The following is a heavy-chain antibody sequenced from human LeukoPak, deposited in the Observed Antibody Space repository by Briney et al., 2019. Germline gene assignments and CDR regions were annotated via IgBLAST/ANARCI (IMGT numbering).Heavy chain of an antibody. V-gene: IGHV3-33*01. CDR2: IWYDGSNK. CDR1: GFTFSSYG. D-gene: IGHD6-13*01. J-gene: IGHJ4*02. CDR3: ARVARGYSSSPLSY. Sequence: PGRSLRLSCAASGFTFSSYGMHWVRQAPGKGLEWVAVIWYDGSNKYYADSVKGRFTISRDNSKNTLYLQMNSLRAEDTAVCYCARVARGYSSSPLSYWGQGTLVTVSS.